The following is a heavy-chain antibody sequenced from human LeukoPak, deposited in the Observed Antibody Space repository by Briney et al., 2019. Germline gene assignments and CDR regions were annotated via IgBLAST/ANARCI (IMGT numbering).Heavy chain of an antibody. Sequence: SETLSLTCAVYGGSFSGYYWSWIRQPPGKGLEWIGEINHSGSTNYNPSLKSRVTISVDTSKNQFSLKLSSVTAADTAVYYCARDALAGDWYFDYWGQGTLVTVSS. CDR1: GGSFSGYY. J-gene: IGHJ4*02. CDR3: ARDALAGDWYFDY. CDR2: INHSGST. V-gene: IGHV4-34*01. D-gene: IGHD3/OR15-3a*01.